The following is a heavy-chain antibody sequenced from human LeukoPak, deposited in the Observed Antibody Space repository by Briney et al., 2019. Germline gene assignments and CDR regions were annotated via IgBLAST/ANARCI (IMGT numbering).Heavy chain of an antibody. J-gene: IGHJ4*02. V-gene: IGHV3-30*02. CDR2: IRYDGSNK. CDR1: GFTFSSYG. D-gene: IGHD5-12*01. Sequence: GGSLRLSCASSGFTFSSYGMHWVRQAPGKGLEWVTFIRYDGSNKYYADSVKGRFTISRDNSKNTLYLQMNSLRAEDTAVYYCARDWGYVLDYWGQGTLVTVSS. CDR3: ARDWGYVLDY.